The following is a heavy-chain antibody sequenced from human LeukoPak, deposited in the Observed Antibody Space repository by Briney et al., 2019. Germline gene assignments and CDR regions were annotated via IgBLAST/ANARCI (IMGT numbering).Heavy chain of an antibody. V-gene: IGHV4-39*07. Sequence: PSETLSLTCTVSGGSVSTSRYYWAWIRQSPGTGLEWIGSIYYSGSTSYNPSLKSRVTMSVDTSKNQFSLKLSSVTAADTAVYYCARDGTYDSSEPFQHWGQGTLVTVSS. CDR2: IYYSGST. D-gene: IGHD3-22*01. CDR3: ARDGTYDSSEPFQH. J-gene: IGHJ1*01. CDR1: GGSVSTSRYY.